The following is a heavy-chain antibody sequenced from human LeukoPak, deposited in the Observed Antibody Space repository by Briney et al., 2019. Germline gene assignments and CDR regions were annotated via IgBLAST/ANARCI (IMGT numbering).Heavy chain of an antibody. CDR2: IYYSGST. J-gene: IGHJ5*02. V-gene: IGHV4-59*01. D-gene: IGHD3-9*01. CDR3: ARGDPAYCDIFP. Sequence: SETLSLTCTVSGGSISSYYWSWIRQPPGKGLEWIGYIYYSGSTNYNPSLKSRVTISVDTSKNQFSLKLSSVTAADTAVYYCARGDPAYCDIFPWGQGTLVTVSS. CDR1: GGSISSYY.